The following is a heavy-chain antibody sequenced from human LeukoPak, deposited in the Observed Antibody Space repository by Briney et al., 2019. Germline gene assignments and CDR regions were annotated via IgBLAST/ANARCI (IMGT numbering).Heavy chain of an antibody. V-gene: IGHV3-11*04. CDR1: GFSFSDYY. CDR2: ISSRGTTI. J-gene: IGHJ6*02. Sequence: GGSLRLSCAASGFSFSDYYVSWIRQAPGKGLECVSYISSRGTTIYYADSVKGRFTISRDNAKNSLYLQMSSLRAEDTAVYYCAKEMVVFRYCSGGSCYTLGDRYYGMDVWGQGTTVTVSS. CDR3: AKEMVVFRYCSGGSCYTLGDRYYGMDV. D-gene: IGHD2-15*01.